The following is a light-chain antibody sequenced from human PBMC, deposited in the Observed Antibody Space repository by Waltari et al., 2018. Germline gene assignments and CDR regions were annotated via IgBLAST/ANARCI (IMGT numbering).Light chain of an antibody. V-gene: IGKV1-9*01. CDR2: AAS. Sequence: DIQLTQSPSFLSAAVGDIVTITCRASQGISTYLAWYQQKPGKAPPVLIFAASSLQNGVPARFSGHGSGTEFTLTIRSLQPEDVGTYYCQQLNTYPLTVGGGTKVEIK. CDR3: QQLNTYPLT. J-gene: IGKJ4*01. CDR1: QGISTY.